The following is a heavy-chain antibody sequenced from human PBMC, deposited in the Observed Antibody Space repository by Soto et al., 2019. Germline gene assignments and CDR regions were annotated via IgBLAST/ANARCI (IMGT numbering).Heavy chain of an antibody. Sequence: SVTLYVTGAVSGGSISISSYYWVWIRQPPGDWLEWIGSIYYSGSTYYNPSLKSRVTISVDTSKNQFSLKLSSVTAADTAVYYCARRSSSGYFPYYYYGMDVWGQGTTVTVSS. CDR2: IYYSGST. J-gene: IGHJ6*02. CDR3: ARRSSSGYFPYYYYGMDV. V-gene: IGHV4-39*01. CDR1: GGSISISSYY. D-gene: IGHD3-22*01.